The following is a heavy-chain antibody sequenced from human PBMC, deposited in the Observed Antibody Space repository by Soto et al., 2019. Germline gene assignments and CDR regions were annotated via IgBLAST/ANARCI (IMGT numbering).Heavy chain of an antibody. CDR2: INPSSGST. V-gene: IGHV1-46*01. Sequence: ASVKVSCKASGYTFTSYYMHWVRQAPGQGLEWMGRINPSSGSTSYAQKFQGRVTMTRDTSTSTGYMELSSLRSEDTAVYYCARDMGYCISTSCNSGEVDWFDLWGQGTLVTVSS. CDR1: GYTFTSYY. J-gene: IGHJ5*02. D-gene: IGHD2-2*01. CDR3: ARDMGYCISTSCNSGEVDWFDL.